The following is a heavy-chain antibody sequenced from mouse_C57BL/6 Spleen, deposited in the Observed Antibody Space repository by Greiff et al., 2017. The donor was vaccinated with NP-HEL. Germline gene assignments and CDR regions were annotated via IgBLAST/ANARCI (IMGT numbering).Heavy chain of an antibody. Sequence: QVQLQQPGAELVKPGASVKMSCKASGYTFTSYWITWVKQRPGQGLEWIGDIYPGSGSTNYNEKFKSKATLTVTTSSSTAYMQLSSLTSDDSAVYYCAREKGDYDEGYYFDYWGQGTTLTVSS. CDR2: IYPGSGST. D-gene: IGHD2-4*01. J-gene: IGHJ2*01. CDR1: GYTFTSYW. CDR3: AREKGDYDEGYYFDY. V-gene: IGHV1-55*01.